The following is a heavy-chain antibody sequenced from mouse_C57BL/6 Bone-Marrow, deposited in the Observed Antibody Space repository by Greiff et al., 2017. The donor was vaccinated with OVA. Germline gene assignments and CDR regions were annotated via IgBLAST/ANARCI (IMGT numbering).Heavy chain of an antibody. V-gene: IGHV5-9*01. Sequence: EVKLQESGGGLVKPGGSLKLSCAASGFTFSSYTMSWVRQTPEKRLEWVATISGGGGNTYYPDSVKGRFTISRDNAKNTLYLQMSSLRSEDTALYYCARPHYYYGSSLFAYWGQGTLVTVSA. J-gene: IGHJ3*01. CDR2: ISGGGGNT. CDR1: GFTFSSYT. CDR3: ARPHYYYGSSLFAY. D-gene: IGHD1-1*01.